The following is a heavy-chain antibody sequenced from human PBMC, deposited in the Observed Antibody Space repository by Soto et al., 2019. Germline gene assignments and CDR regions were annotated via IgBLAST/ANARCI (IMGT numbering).Heavy chain of an antibody. CDR3: ARDRGNIKSFDL. D-gene: IGHD3-10*01. V-gene: IGHV3-21*01. J-gene: IGHJ4*02. Sequence: GGSMRLSCTASGFTFSTYSMNWVRKAPGKGLEWVSYISIGSTSKYYADSLKGRFTISRDNAKNSVYLQMNDLRADDTAVYYCARDRGNIKSFDLWGPGTLVTVSS. CDR1: GFTFSTYS. CDR2: ISIGSTSK.